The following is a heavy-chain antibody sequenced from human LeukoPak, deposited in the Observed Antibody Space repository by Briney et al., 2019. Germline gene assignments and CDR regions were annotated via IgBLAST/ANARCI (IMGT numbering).Heavy chain of an antibody. V-gene: IGHV4-61*02. J-gene: IGHJ4*02. D-gene: IGHD3-3*01. CDR3: ARMYYEFWSGYRHYFDY. Sequence: PSQTLSLTCTVSGGSISSGSYYWSWIRQPAGKGLEWIGRIYTSGTTNYNPSLKSRVTISVDTSKNQLSLKLSSVTPAHTAVYFCARMYYEFWSGYRHYFDYWGQGTLVTVSS. CDR1: GGSISSGSYY. CDR2: IYTSGTT.